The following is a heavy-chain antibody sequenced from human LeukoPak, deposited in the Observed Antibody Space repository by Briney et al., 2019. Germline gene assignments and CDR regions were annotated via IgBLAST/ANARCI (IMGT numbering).Heavy chain of an antibody. V-gene: IGHV3-48*01. CDR1: GFTFSSYS. D-gene: IGHD2-15*01. CDR2: ISSSSSTI. Sequence: PGGSLRLSCAASGFTFSSYSMNWVRQAPGKGLEWVSYISSSSSTIYYADSVKGRFTISRDNAKNSLYLQMNSLRAEDTAVYYCARGVEYCSGGSCYSGRGFDYWGQGTLVTVSS. J-gene: IGHJ4*02. CDR3: ARGVEYCSGGSCYSGRGFDY.